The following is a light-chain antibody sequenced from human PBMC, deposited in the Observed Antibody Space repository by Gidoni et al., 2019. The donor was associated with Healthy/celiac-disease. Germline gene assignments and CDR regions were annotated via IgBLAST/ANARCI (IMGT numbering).Light chain of an antibody. J-gene: IGKJ5*01. CDR2: AAS. V-gene: IGKV1-9*01. CDR1: QGISSY. Sequence: DIQFTQSPSFLSASVGDRVTITCWASQGISSYLAWYQQKPGKAPKLLIYAASTLQSGVPSRFSGSGSGTEFTLTISSLQPEDFATYYCQQLNSDPPITFXQXTRLEIK. CDR3: QQLNSDPPIT.